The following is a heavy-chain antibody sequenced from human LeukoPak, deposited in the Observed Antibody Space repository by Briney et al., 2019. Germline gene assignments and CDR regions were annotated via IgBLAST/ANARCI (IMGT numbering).Heavy chain of an antibody. CDR3: TRAIRFSPDY. CDR2: IEYSGST. CDR1: GGSIRCGGFY. J-gene: IGHJ4*02. V-gene: IGHV4-31*03. Sequence: PSETLSLTCTVSGGSIRCGGFYWSWIRQHPGKGPEWTGYIEYSGSTFYNPSLESRLTMSVDTSKNQFSLMLSSVTAADTAVYYCTRAIRFSPDYWGQGTLVTVSS. D-gene: IGHD3-3*01.